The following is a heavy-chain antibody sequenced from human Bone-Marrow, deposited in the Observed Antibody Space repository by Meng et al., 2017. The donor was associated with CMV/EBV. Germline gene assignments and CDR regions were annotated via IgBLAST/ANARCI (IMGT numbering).Heavy chain of an antibody. CDR3: TAGIAVVGFGY. CDR1: GFTFSGSA. D-gene: IGHD6-19*01. CDR2: IRSKANSYAT. V-gene: IGHV3-73*01. J-gene: IGHJ4*02. Sequence: GESLKISCAASGFTFSGSAMHWVRQASGKGLEWVGRIRSKANSYATAYAASVKGRFTISRDDSKNTAYLQMNSLKTEDTAVYYCTAGIAVVGFGYWGQGTLVTVSS.